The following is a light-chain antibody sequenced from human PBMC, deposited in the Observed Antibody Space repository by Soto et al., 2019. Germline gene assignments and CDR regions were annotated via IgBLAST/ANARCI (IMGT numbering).Light chain of an antibody. CDR2: EGT. CDR1: SSDVGSSNL. CDR3: CSYAGSIAYVA. J-gene: IGLJ2*01. Sequence: QSVLTQPASVSGSPGQSITITCTGTSSDVGSSNLVSWYQQHPGKAPKLMIYEGTKRPSGVSDRFSGSKSGNTASLTISGLQAEDEADYFCCSYAGSIAYVAFGGGTKLTVL. V-gene: IGLV2-23*01.